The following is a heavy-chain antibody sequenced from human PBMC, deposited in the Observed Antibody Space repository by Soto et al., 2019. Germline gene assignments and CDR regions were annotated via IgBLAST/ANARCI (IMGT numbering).Heavy chain of an antibody. V-gene: IGHV3-53*01. CDR2: IYGGGTT. Sequence: HPVGSLRLSCAASGFTVSSNYMSWVRQAPGKGLEWVSVIYGGGTTYYADSVRGRFTISRDNSKNTLYLQMNSLRAEDTAMYYCARDMAGYYGSEYPLGPWDVWGQGTTVTVSS. D-gene: IGHD3-10*01. J-gene: IGHJ6*02. CDR1: GFTVSSNY. CDR3: ARDMAGYYGSEYPLGPWDV.